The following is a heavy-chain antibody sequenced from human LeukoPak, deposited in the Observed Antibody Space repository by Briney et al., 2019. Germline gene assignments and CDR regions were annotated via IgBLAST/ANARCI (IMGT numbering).Heavy chain of an antibody. J-gene: IGHJ4*02. CDR1: GGTFSSYA. CDR2: IIPIFGTA. D-gene: IGHD1-26*01. CDR3: ASEESGELPTL. V-gene: IGHV1-69*05. Sequence: SVKVSCKASGGTFSSYAISWMRQAPGQGLEWMGGIIPIFGTANYAQKFQGRVTITTDESTSTAYMELSSLRSEDTAVYYCASEESGELPTLWGQGTLVTVSS.